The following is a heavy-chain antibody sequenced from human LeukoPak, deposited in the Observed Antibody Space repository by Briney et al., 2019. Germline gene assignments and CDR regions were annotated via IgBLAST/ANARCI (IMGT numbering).Heavy chain of an antibody. CDR3: ARGSSGTYFQFIDY. J-gene: IGHJ4*02. V-gene: IGHV3-7*01. Sequence: PGGSLRLSCAASGFTFSSYEMNWVRQAPVKGLEWVASIKQGGSEKHYVDSVKGRFTISRDNAQNSLYLEMNSLRAEDTAVYYCARGSSGTYFQFIDYWGQGTLVTVPS. CDR1: GFTFSSYE. D-gene: IGHD1-26*01. CDR2: IKQGGSEK.